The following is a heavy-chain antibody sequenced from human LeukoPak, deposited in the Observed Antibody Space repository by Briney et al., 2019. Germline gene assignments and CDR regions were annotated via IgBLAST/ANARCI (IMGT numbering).Heavy chain of an antibody. CDR3: AREHGDSSGYFGAFDI. CDR1: GFTVSSNY. V-gene: IGHV3-66*02. CDR2: IYSGGST. D-gene: IGHD3-22*01. J-gene: IGHJ3*02. Sequence: GGSLRLSCAASGFTVSSNYMSWVRQAPGKGLEWVSVIYSGGSTYYADSVKGRFTISRDNSKNTLYLQMNSLRAEDTAVYYCAREHGDSSGYFGAFDIWGQGTMVTVSS.